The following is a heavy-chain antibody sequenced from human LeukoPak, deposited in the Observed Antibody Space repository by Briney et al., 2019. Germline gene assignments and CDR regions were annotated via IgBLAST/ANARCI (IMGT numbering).Heavy chain of an antibody. J-gene: IGHJ3*02. D-gene: IGHD6-13*01. CDR3: ARDPGIAAAGDAFDI. CDR1: GYTVTSYS. Sequence: ASVTVSCNGSGYTVTSYSISWVRQAPGPGQEWMGWISAYNGNTNYAQKLQGRVTMTTDTSRSTAYMELRSLRSDDKAVYYCARDPGIAAAGDAFDIWGQGTMVTVSS. V-gene: IGHV1-18*01. CDR2: ISAYNGNT.